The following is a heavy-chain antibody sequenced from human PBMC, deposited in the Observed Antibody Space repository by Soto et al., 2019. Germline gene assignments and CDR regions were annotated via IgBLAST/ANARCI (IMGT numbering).Heavy chain of an antibody. Sequence: EVQLLESGGGLVQPGGSLRLSCAASGFTFSSYAMSWVRQAPGKGLEWVSAISSSGGSTYYADSVKGRFTISRDNSKNTLYLQMNSLRAEDTAVYYCAKDLTDYGDYESFDYWGQGTLVTVSS. CDR1: GFTFSSYA. V-gene: IGHV3-23*01. CDR2: ISSSGGST. CDR3: AKDLTDYGDYESFDY. D-gene: IGHD4-17*01. J-gene: IGHJ4*02.